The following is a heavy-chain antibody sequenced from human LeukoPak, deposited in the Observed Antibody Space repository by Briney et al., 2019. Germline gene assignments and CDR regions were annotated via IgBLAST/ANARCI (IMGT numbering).Heavy chain of an antibody. CDR1: GYSFTSYW. J-gene: IGHJ4*02. Sequence: GESLKISCKGSGYSFTSYWIGWVRQMPGKGLEWMGIIYPGDSDTRYSPSFQGQVTISADKSISTAYLQWSSLKASATAMYYCATWGPDYYDSSGYFYYWGQGTLVTVSS. V-gene: IGHV5-51*01. D-gene: IGHD3-22*01. CDR3: ATWGPDYYDSSGYFYY. CDR2: IYPGDSDT.